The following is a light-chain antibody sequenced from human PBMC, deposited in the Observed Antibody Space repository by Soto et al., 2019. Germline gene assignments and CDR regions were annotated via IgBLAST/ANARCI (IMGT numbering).Light chain of an antibody. CDR1: QIVSNNY. CDR2: GAS. CDR3: QQYRSSGT. Sequence: ESVVTEGPGSLSLTQGERATLSWMASQIVSNNYFACYQQTPGQAPRLLIYGASNRATGIPDRFSGSGSGTDFTLTISRLEPEDFAVYYCQQYRSSGTFGQGTKVDI. J-gene: IGKJ1*01. V-gene: IGKV3-20*01.